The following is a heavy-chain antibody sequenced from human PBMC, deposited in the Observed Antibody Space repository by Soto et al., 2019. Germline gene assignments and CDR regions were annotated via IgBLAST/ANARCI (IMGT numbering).Heavy chain of an antibody. J-gene: IGHJ4*02. V-gene: IGHV3-30*18. CDR1: GFTFSSYG. D-gene: IGHD3-10*01. CDR3: AKGWALWFGELLSRYFDY. CDR2: ISYDGSNK. Sequence: AGSLRLSCAASGFTFSSYGMHWVRQAPGKGLEWVAVISYDGSNKYYADSVKGRFTISRDNSKNTLYLQMNSLRAEDTAVYYCAKGWALWFGELLSRYFDYWGQGTLVTVSS.